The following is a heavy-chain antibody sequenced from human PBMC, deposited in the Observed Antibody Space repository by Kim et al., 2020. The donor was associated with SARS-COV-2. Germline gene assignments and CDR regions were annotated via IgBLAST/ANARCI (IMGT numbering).Heavy chain of an antibody. Sequence: SETLSLTCTVSGGSISSSSYYWGWIRQPPGKGLEWIGSIYYSGSTYYNPSLKSRVTISVDTSKNQFSLKLSSVTAADTAVYYCARLRVRDALFDYWGQGTLVTVSS. V-gene: IGHV4-39*01. CDR1: GGSISSSSYY. D-gene: IGHD2-2*01. CDR3: ARLRVRDALFDY. J-gene: IGHJ4*02. CDR2: IYYSGST.